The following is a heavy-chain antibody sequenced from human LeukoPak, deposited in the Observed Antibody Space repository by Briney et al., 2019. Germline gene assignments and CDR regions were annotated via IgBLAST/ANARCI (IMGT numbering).Heavy chain of an antibody. D-gene: IGHD6-19*01. CDR3: VTGGGWEDF. CDR2: INHSGST. V-gene: IGHV4-34*01. J-gene: IGHJ4*02. Sequence: SETLSLTCAVYGRSFRGYYWSWIRHPPGKGLEWIGEINHSGSTNYNPSLKSRVTISVDTCKNQFSLKLPSVTAADTAVYYCVTGGGWEDFWGQGPLVTVSS. CDR1: GRSFRGYY.